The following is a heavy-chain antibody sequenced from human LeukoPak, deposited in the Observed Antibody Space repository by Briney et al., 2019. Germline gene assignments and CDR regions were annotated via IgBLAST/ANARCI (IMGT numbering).Heavy chain of an antibody. CDR3: ATCSGSSGWGKYYHYYYYMDV. Sequence: PSETLSLTCTVSGGSISTSSYYWGWVRQPPEKGLEWIGNIFYSGSTYYSPSLKSRVTISLDTSRNQFSLKLSSVTAADTAVYYCATCSGSSGWGKYYHYYYYMDVWGKGTTVTTSS. CDR1: GGSISTSSYY. CDR2: IFYSGST. J-gene: IGHJ6*03. V-gene: IGHV4-39*07. D-gene: IGHD6-19*01.